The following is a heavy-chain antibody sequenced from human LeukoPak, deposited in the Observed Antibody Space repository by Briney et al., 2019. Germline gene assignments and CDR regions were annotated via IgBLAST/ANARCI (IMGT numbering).Heavy chain of an antibody. CDR3: AGGMKADSSGYYHLVFDY. J-gene: IGHJ4*02. Sequence: SETQSLTCTVSGGSISSFYWRWIRQPPGKGLEWIGYIYYSGSTNYNLSLKSRETISVDTSKTQSSLKLSSVTAADTAVYYCAGGMKADSSGYYHLVFDYWGQGTLVTVSS. D-gene: IGHD3-22*01. CDR1: GGSISSFY. V-gene: IGHV4-59*01. CDR2: IYYSGST.